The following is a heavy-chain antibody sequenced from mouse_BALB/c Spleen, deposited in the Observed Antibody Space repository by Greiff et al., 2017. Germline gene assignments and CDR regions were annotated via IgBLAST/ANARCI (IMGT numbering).Heavy chain of an antibody. CDR1: GYTFTDYF. Sequence: VQLQQSGAELARPGASVKLSCKASGYTFTDYFINWVKQRTGQGLEWIGEVYPGSGNTYYNEKFKGKATLTADKSSSTAYMQLSSLTSEDSAVYVCARFYDCDGTSHWYFDVGGAGTTLTVSS. J-gene: IGHJ1*01. CDR3: ARFYDCDGTSHWYFDV. D-gene: IGHD2-4*01. V-gene: IGHV1-77*01. CDR2: VYPGSGNT.